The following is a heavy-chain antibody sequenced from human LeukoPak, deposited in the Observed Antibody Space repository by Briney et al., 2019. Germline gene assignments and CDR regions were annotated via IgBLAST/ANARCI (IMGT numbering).Heavy chain of an antibody. D-gene: IGHD1-26*01. CDR3: ANPIVGILRGNFDY. CDR2: IRDSSGTT. J-gene: IGHJ4*02. Sequence: GGSLRLSCAASGFTFSSDAMSCVRRAPGKGVGWGSGIRDSSGTTYYADSVKGRFTISRDNSKNTLYLQMNSLRADDTAVYYCANPIVGILRGNFDYWGQGTLVTVSS. CDR1: GFTFSSDA. V-gene: IGHV3-23*01.